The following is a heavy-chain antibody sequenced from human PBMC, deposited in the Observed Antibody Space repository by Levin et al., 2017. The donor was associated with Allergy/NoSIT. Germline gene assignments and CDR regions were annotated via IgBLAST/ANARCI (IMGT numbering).Heavy chain of an antibody. CDR3: ARNASGRGWFDP. CDR2: VYYIGTT. Sequence: PSETLSLTCTVSDDSIKNAYSYWSWLRHPPGKGLEWIGNVYYIGTTTYNPSLKSRVTISVDTSKNQFSLKLTSLTAADTAVYYCARNASGRGWFDPWGQGTLVTVSS. V-gene: IGHV4-61*01. D-gene: IGHD3-10*01. J-gene: IGHJ5*02. CDR1: DDSIKNAYSY.